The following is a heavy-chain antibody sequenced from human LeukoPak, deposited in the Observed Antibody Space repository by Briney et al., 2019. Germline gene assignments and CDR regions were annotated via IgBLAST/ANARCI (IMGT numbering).Heavy chain of an antibody. CDR1: GFTFRSYA. Sequence: GGSLRLSCAASGFTFRSYAMSWVRQAPGKGLEWVSTISGSGGSTYYADSVKGRFTISRDNSKNTLYLQMSSLRAEDTAVYYCAKGDHYYDTSGDYYMDVWGKGTTVTVSS. CDR2: ISGSGGST. J-gene: IGHJ6*03. V-gene: IGHV3-23*01. D-gene: IGHD3-22*01. CDR3: AKGDHYYDTSGDYYMDV.